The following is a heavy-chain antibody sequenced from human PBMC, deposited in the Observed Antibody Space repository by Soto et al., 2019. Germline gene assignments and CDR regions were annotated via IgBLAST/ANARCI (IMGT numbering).Heavy chain of an antibody. D-gene: IGHD4-4*01. Sequence: SVKVSCKASGGTFSSYAISWVRQAPGQGLEWMGGIIPIFGTANYAQKFQGRVTITADESTSTAYMELSSLRSEDTAVYYCARDGSYDYSNRFDYWGQGTLVTVSS. V-gene: IGHV1-69*13. J-gene: IGHJ4*02. CDR3: ARDGSYDYSNRFDY. CDR2: IIPIFGTA. CDR1: GGTFSSYA.